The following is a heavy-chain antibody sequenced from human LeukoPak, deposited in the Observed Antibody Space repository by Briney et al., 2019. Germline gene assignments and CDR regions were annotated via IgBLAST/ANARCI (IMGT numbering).Heavy chain of an antibody. V-gene: IGHV1-18*01. CDR1: GYTFNRYG. Sequence: GASVKVSCKASGYTFNRYGISWVRQAPGQGLEWMGWISVYNGNTNYAQKLQGRVTMTTDTSTSTAYMELRSLRSDDTAVYYCARDRGQLCDYWGQGTLVTVSS. J-gene: IGHJ4*02. D-gene: IGHD5-18*01. CDR3: ARDRGQLCDY. CDR2: ISVYNGNT.